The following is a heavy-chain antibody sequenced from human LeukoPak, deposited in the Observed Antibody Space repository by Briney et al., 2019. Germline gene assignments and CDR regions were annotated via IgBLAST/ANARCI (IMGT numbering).Heavy chain of an antibody. CDR3: AREGCSGGSCYFDY. Sequence: SGGSLRLSCAASGFTFNSYWMSWVRQAPGKGLEWVANIKQDGSEKYYVDSVKGRFTISRDNAKNSLYLQMNSLRAEDTAVYYCAREGCSGGSCYFDYWGQGTLVTVSS. CDR2: IKQDGSEK. D-gene: IGHD2-15*01. V-gene: IGHV3-7*05. CDR1: GFTFNSYW. J-gene: IGHJ4*02.